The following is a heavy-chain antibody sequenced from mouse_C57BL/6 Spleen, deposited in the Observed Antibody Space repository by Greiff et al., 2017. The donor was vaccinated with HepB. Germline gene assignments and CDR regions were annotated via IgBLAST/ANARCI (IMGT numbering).Heavy chain of an antibody. D-gene: IGHD3-2*01. J-gene: IGHJ2*01. V-gene: IGHV5-17*01. CDR3: ARWDSSNYFDY. CDR2: ISSGSSAI. CDR1: GFTFSDYG. Sequence: EVKLVESGGGLVKPGGSLKLSCAASGFTFSDYGMHWVRQAPEKGLEWVAYISSGSSAIYYADTVKGRFTISRDNAKNTLFLQMTSLRSEDTAMYYCARWDSSNYFDYWGQGTTLTVSS.